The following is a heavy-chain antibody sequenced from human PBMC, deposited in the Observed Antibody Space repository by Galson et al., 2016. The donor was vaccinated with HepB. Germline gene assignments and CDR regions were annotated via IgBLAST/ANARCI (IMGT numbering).Heavy chain of an antibody. CDR2: IWYDGRNK. V-gene: IGHV3-33*01. CDR1: GFTFNNYG. D-gene: IGHD6-25*01. CDR3: VRDGAARDTVYYYGMDV. Sequence: SLRLSCAASGFTFNNYGMHWVRQAPGKGLEWVALIWYDGRNKYYADSVKGRFTISRDNSKNTLYLQMNSLRAEDTAVYYCVRDGAARDTVYYYGMDVWGQGATVTVSS. J-gene: IGHJ6*02.